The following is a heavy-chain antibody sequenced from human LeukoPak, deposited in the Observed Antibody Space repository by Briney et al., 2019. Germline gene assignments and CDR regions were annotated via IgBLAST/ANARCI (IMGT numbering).Heavy chain of an antibody. CDR3: ARVVGSGWSPDFDY. J-gene: IGHJ4*02. Sequence: GSSVKVSCKASGGTFSSYAISWVRQPPGQGLEWMGGIIPIFGTANYAQKFQGRVTITADESTSTAYMELSSLRSEDTAVYYCARVVGSGWSPDFDYWGQGTLVTVSS. CDR1: GGTFSSYA. CDR2: IIPIFGTA. D-gene: IGHD6-19*01. V-gene: IGHV1-69*01.